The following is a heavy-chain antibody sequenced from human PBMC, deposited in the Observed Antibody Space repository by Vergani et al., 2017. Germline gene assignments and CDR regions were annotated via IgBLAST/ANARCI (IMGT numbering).Heavy chain of an antibody. CDR3: ARLSGGY. CDR1: GCSISSGYY. J-gene: IGHJ4*02. CDR2: IYHSGST. D-gene: IGHD2/OR15-2a*01. V-gene: IGHV4-38-2*01. Sequence: QVQLQESGPGLVKPSETLSLTCAVSGCSISSGYYWGWIRQPPGKGLEWIGSIYHSGSTYYNPSLKSRVTISVDTSKNQFSLKLSSVTAADTAVYYWARLSGGYWGQGTLVTVSS.